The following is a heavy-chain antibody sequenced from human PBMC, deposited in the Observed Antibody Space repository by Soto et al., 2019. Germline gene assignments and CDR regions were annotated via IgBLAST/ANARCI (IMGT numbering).Heavy chain of an antibody. CDR3: AHRTQAAAGFPY. CDR2: IYWDDDK. J-gene: IGHJ4*02. CDR1: GFSLSTSEVA. Sequence: SGPTLVNPTPTLTLTCTFSGFSLSTSEVAVGWIRQPPGEALEWLALIYWDDDKRYNPSLENRLTIAKYTSQNQVVLRMTNMAPVDTATYYCAHRTQAAAGFPYWGQGTLVTVSS. V-gene: IGHV2-5*02. D-gene: IGHD6-13*01.